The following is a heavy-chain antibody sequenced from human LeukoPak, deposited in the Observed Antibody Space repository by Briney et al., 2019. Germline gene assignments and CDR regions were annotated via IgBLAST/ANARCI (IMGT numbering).Heavy chain of an antibody. CDR1: GGSISSSSYY. D-gene: IGHD6-19*01. Sequence: KTSETLSLTCTVSGGSISSSSYYWSWIRQPAGKGLEWIGRIYSSGSTNYNPSLKSRVTMSVDTSRNQFSLKLSSVTAADTAVYYCVRDRHSSGWSGYYGMDVWGHGTTVTVSS. CDR2: IYSSGST. CDR3: VRDRHSSGWSGYYGMDV. V-gene: IGHV4-4*07. J-gene: IGHJ6*02.